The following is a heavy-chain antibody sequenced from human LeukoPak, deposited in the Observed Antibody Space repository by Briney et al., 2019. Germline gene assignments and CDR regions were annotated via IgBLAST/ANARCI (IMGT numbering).Heavy chain of an antibody. CDR1: GGSISNYY. D-gene: IGHD3-10*01. Sequence: SETLTLTCTASGGSISNYYRSWIRQPPGKGLEWIGYIFYSGSTNYNPSLKSRVTISVDTSKNQFSLKLSSVTAADMAVYYCAGTGAARGVIHWGQGTLVTVSS. CDR2: IFYSGST. V-gene: IGHV4-59*01. J-gene: IGHJ4*02. CDR3: AGTGAARGVIH.